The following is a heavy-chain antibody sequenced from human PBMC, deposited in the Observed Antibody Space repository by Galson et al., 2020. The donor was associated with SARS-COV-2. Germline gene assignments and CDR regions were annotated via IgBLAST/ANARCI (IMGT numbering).Heavy chain of an antibody. Sequence: GESLKISCKGSGYSFTSYWIGWVRQMPGKGLEWMGIIYPGDSDTRYSPSFQGQVTISADKSISTAYLQWSSLRASDTAIYYCAGLEYGDYEGLDVWGQGTTVTVSS. CDR3: AGLEYGDYEGLDV. CDR1: GYSFTSYW. J-gene: IGHJ6*02. V-gene: IGHV5-51*01. CDR2: IYPGDSDT. D-gene: IGHD4-17*01.